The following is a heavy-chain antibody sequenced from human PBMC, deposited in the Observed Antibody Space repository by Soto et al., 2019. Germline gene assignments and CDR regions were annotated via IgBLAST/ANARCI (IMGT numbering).Heavy chain of an antibody. CDR2: MSHSGGT. D-gene: IGHD1-1*01. CDR3: ARVERGTVTTVVDAFDI. J-gene: IGHJ3*02. CDR1: GGFVSSGTYY. V-gene: IGHV4-34*01. Sequence: QVQLQQWGAGLLKPSETLSLTFAVYGGFVSSGTYYWSWIRQPPGKGLEWIGEMSHSGGTHFNPSLKSRVTISVDTSKNQFSLKMSSVTAADTALYYCARVERGTVTTVVDAFDIWGPGTMVTVSS.